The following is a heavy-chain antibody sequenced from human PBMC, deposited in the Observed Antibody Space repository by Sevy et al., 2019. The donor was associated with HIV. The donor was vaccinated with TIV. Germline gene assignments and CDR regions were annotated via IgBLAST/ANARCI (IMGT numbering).Heavy chain of an antibody. CDR1: GGTFSSYA. CDR3: ARARWRDIVVVPAAMGDTDDYSFDY. D-gene: IGHD2-2*01. V-gene: IGHV1-69*13. J-gene: IGHJ4*02. Sequence: ASVKVSCKASGGTFSSYAISWVRQAPGQGLEWMGGIIPIFGTANYAQKFQGRVTITADESTSTAYMELGSLRSEDTAVYYCARARWRDIVVVPAAMGDTDDYSFDYWGQGTLVTVSS. CDR2: IIPIFGTA.